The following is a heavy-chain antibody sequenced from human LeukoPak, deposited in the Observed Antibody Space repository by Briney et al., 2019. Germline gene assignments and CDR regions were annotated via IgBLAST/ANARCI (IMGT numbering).Heavy chain of an antibody. V-gene: IGHV3-23*01. D-gene: IGHD3-22*01. J-gene: IGHJ4*02. CDR2: ISGSGGST. CDR3: AKDPISNYYDSSGVLY. CDR1: GFTFSSYA. Sequence: GGSLRLSCAASGFTFSSYAMSWVRQAPGKGLEWVSAISGSGGSTYYGDSVKGRFTISRDNSKNTLYLQMNSLRAEDTAVYYCAKDPISNYYDSSGVLYWGQGTLVTVSS.